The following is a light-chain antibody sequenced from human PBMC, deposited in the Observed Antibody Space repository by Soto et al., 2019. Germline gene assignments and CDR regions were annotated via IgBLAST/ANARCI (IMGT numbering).Light chain of an antibody. CDR2: GAS. CDR3: QQYGSSDFT. V-gene: IGKV3-20*01. J-gene: IGKJ3*01. Sequence: EIVLTQSPGTLSLSPGERATLSCRASQSVSSSYLAWYQQKPGQAPRLLIYGASSRATGIPDRFSGSGSGTDFTLTISRLELGDFAVYYFQQYGSSDFTFGPGTKVDIK. CDR1: QSVSSSY.